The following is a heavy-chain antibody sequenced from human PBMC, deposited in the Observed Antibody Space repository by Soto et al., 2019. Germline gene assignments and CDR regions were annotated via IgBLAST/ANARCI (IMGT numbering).Heavy chain of an antibody. CDR2: VDPNGGGS. CDR1: GYSFTDYK. J-gene: IGHJ4*02. V-gene: IGHV1-2*04. D-gene: IGHD4-17*01. Sequence: ASVKVSSKTSGYSFTDYKLHWVRQAPGQGLEWMGWVDPNGGGSNSAQKFQGSVTMTWDTSITTAYLDLTRLTTNDTATYFCATWVDYGDFEGFDFWGLG. CDR3: ATWVDYGDFEGFDF.